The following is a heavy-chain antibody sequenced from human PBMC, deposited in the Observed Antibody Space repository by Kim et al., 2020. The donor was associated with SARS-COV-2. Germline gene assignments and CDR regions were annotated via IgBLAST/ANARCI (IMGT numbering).Heavy chain of an antibody. CDR3: AKVLSSIQWVQSNWFDP. Sequence: SETLSLTCTVSGGSISSGGYYWSWIRQHTGQGLEWIGYIYYSGSTYSNPSLKCLVTISVDTSKNQFSLKLSSVTAADTAVYYCAKVLSSIQWVQSNWFDPCGQGTLVTVAS. CDR2: IYYSGST. J-gene: IGHJ5*02. V-gene: IGHV4-31*01. D-gene: IGHD5-12*01. CDR1: GGSISSGGYY.